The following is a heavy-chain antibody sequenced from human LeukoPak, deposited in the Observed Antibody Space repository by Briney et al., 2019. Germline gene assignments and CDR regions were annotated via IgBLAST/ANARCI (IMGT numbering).Heavy chain of an antibody. V-gene: IGHV3-9*01. J-gene: IGHJ4*02. CDR1: GFTFDHYA. Sequence: GGSLRLSCAASGFTFDHYAMHWVRQAPGKGLEWVSGISWNSGSIGYADAVKGRFTISRDNAKNSLYLQMNSLRAEDTPLYYCAKVVGPEWLLRVYWGQGTLVTVSS. CDR2: ISWNSGSI. D-gene: IGHD3-22*01. CDR3: AKVVGPEWLLRVY.